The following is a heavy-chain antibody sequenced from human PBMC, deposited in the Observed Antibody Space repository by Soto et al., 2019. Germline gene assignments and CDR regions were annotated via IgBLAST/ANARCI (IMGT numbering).Heavy chain of an antibody. CDR2: IWYDGSNK. D-gene: IGHD5-18*01. CDR3: ARTPPAAMVVGYYYYYMDV. J-gene: IGHJ6*03. CDR1: GFTFSSYG. Sequence: GGSLRLSCAASGFTFSSYGMHWVRQAPGKGLEWVAVIWYDGSNKYYADSVKGRFTISRDNSKNTLYLQMNSLRAEDTAVYYCARTPPAAMVVGYYYYYMDVWGKGTTVTVSS. V-gene: IGHV3-33*01.